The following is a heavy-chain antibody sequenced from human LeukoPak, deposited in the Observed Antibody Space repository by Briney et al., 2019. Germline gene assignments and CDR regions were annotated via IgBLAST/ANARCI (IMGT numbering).Heavy chain of an antibody. D-gene: IGHD2-2*01. CDR3: AKVNRTNSFCGSFHN. Sequence: PGGSLRLSCAASGFTFSSYGMHWVRQAPGKGLEWVAVISNDGSNNYYSDSVKGRFTISRDNSNNTLYLQMNNLRAEDSAVYYCAKVNRTNSFCGSFHNWGQGTLVTVSS. CDR2: ISNDGSNN. J-gene: IGHJ4*02. V-gene: IGHV3-30*18. CDR1: GFTFSSYG.